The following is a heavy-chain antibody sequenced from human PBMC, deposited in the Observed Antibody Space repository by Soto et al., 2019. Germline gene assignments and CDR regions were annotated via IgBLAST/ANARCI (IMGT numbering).Heavy chain of an antibody. Sequence: QVQLVESGGGVVQPGRSLRLSCAASGFTFSSYGMHWVRQAPGKGLEWVALISYDGSNKYYADSVKGRFTISRDNSKXXXXXXXXXXXXXXXXXXXXXXXXXXXXXXXFEYRGQGTLVTVSS. CDR2: ISYDGSNK. CDR1: GFTFSSYG. V-gene: IGHV3-30*03. CDR3: XXXXXXXXXXXFEY. J-gene: IGHJ4*02.